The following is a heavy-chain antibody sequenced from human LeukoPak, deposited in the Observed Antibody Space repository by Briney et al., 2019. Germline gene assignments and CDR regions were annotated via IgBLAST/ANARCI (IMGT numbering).Heavy chain of an antibody. D-gene: IGHD2-2*01. J-gene: IGHJ5*02. CDR1: GFIFSSYA. CDR3: AKDRFCSSTSCSTWYSWFDP. CDR2: ISGSGGST. Sequence: GGSLRLSCAASGFIFSSYAMSWVRQAPGKGLEWVSGISGSGGSTYYADSVKGRFTISRDNSKNTVYLQMNSLRAEDTAEYYCAKDRFCSSTSCSTWYSWFDPWGQGTLVTVSS. V-gene: IGHV3-23*01.